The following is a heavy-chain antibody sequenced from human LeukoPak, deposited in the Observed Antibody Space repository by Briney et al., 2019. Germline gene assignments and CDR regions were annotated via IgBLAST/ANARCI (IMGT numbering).Heavy chain of an antibody. CDR2: IIPIFGTA. D-gene: IGHD3-9*01. CDR3: AREDYDILTGYSDYFDY. Sequence: ASVKVSCKASGGTISSYAISWVRQAPGQGLEWMGRIIPIFGTANYAQKFQGRVTITTDESTSTAYMELSSLRSEDTAVYYCAREDYDILTGYSDYFDYWGQGTLVTVSS. J-gene: IGHJ4*02. V-gene: IGHV1-69*05. CDR1: GGTISSYA.